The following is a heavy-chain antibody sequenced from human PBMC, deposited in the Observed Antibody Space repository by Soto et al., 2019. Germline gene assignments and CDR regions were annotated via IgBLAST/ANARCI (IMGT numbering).Heavy chain of an antibody. CDR3: AKYYRGSGRYFFDY. CDR2: INQDGGVT. D-gene: IGHD6-19*01. J-gene: IGHJ4*02. Sequence: GGSLRLSCVASGFTFMSSFMGWVRHAPGKGLEWVANINQDGGVTYYVDSVEGRFTIFSDNAKDSLSLQMHSVIAEDTAVYYCAKYYRGSGRYFFDYWGQGTLVTVSS. CDR1: GFTFMSSF. V-gene: IGHV3-7*03.